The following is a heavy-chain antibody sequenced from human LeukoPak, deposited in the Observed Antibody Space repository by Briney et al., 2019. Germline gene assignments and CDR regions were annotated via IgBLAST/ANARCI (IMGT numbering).Heavy chain of an antibody. Sequence: GGSLRLSCAASGFTFSSYAMSWVRQVPGKGLEWVSVISGNGGSTHYTDSVKGRFTISRDNSKNTLNLQMNSLRAEDTAVYYCAKESPRFDYWGQGTLVTVSS. CDR2: ISGNGGST. CDR3: AKESPRFDY. J-gene: IGHJ4*02. V-gene: IGHV3-23*01. CDR1: GFTFSSYA.